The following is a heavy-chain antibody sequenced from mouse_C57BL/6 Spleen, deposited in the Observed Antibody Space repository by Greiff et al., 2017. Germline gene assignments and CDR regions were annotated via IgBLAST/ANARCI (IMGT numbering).Heavy chain of an antibody. D-gene: IGHD1-1*01. CDR1: GFNIKNTY. J-gene: IGHJ1*03. CDR2: IDPANGDT. CDR3: AHAYYGSSGGYFDV. Sequence: VQLQESVAELVRPGASVKLSCTASGFNIKNTYMHWVKQRPEQGLEWIGRIDPANGDTNYAQKFQGKATITADTSSNTAYLQLSSLTSEDSAIYYCAHAYYGSSGGYFDVWGTGTTVTVSS. V-gene: IGHV14-3*01.